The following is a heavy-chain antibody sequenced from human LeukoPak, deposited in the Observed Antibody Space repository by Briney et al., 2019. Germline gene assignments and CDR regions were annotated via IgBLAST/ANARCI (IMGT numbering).Heavy chain of an antibody. J-gene: IGHJ4*02. V-gene: IGHV3-66*02. CDR3: ARDSSTSSFDY. D-gene: IGHD2-2*01. CDR1: GFTVSSNY. Sequence: GGSLRLSCAASGFTVSSNYMSWVRQAPGKGLEWVSVIYSGGSTYYADSVKGRFTISRDNSKDTLYLQMNSLRAEDTAVYYCARDSSTSSFDYWGQGTLVTVSS. CDR2: IYSGGST.